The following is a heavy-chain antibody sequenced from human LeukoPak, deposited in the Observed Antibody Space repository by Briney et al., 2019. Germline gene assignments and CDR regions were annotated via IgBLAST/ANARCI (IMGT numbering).Heavy chain of an antibody. V-gene: IGHV1-69*13. Sequence: SVKVSCKASGGTFSSYAISWVRQAPGQGLEWMGGIIPIFGTANYAQKFQGRVTITADESTSTAYMELGSLRSEDTAVYYCARICGSTSCLDYWGQGTLVTVSS. CDR1: GGTFSSYA. CDR3: ARICGSTSCLDY. J-gene: IGHJ4*02. D-gene: IGHD2-2*01. CDR2: IIPIFGTA.